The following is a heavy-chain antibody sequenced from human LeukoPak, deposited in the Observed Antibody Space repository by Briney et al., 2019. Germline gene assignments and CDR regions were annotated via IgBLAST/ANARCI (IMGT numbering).Heavy chain of an antibody. J-gene: IGHJ4*02. D-gene: IGHD6-19*01. V-gene: IGHV3-30*18. CDR3: AKGYSSGWSIFDY. Sequence: GRSLRLSCAASGFTFSSYDIHWVRQAPGKGLEWAAVISYDGSNKYYADSVKGRFTISRDNSKNTLYLQMNSLITEDTAVYYCAKGYSSGWSIFDYWGQGTLVTVSS. CDR2: ISYDGSNK. CDR1: GFTFSSYD.